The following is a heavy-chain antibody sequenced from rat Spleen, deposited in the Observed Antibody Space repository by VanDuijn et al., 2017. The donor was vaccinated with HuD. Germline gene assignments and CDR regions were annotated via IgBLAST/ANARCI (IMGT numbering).Heavy chain of an antibody. CDR3: ARSYGGYTQHWFAY. CDR1: GFSLSSHG. V-gene: IGHV2-1*01. Sequence: QVQLKESGPGLVQPSQTLSLTCTVFGFSLSSHGVIWVRQPPGKGLEWMGRIQNGGNTDYNSALKSRLSISRDTSKSQVFLKMNSLQTDDTAIYFCARSYGGYTQHWFAYWGQGTLVTVSS. CDR2: IQNGGNT. D-gene: IGHD1-11*01. J-gene: IGHJ3*01.